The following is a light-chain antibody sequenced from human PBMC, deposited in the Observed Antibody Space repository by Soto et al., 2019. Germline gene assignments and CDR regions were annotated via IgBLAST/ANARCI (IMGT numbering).Light chain of an antibody. V-gene: IGKV3-11*01. Sequence: EIVLTQSPATLSLSPGERATLSCRASQSVSSYLAWYQQKPGQAPRLLIYDASNRATGVPARFSGSGSGTDFTLTISSLEPEDCAVYYCQRRSNWPLTLGGGTKVEIK. CDR1: QSVSSY. J-gene: IGKJ4*01. CDR2: DAS. CDR3: QRRSNWPLT.